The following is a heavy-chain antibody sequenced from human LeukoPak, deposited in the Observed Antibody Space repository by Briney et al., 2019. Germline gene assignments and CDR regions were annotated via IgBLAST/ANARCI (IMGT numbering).Heavy chain of an antibody. CDR2: IKHDGSGK. J-gene: IGHJ1*01. D-gene: IGHD3-22*01. Sequence: GGSLRLSCAASGFTFSSYWMSWVRQAPGKGLEWVANIKHDGSGKYYVASVKGRFTLSRENAKNSLYLEMNSLRVEDTAVYYCAKGTASDDSSGYWSNAEYFQHWGQGTLVTVSS. V-gene: IGHV3-7*01. CDR3: AKGTASDDSSGYWSNAEYFQH. CDR1: GFTFSSYW.